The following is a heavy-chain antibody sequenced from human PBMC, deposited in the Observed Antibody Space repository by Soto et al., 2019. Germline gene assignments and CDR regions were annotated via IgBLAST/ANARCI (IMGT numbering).Heavy chain of an antibody. CDR3: ARYYGSGSSDLNFYYYYMDV. J-gene: IGHJ6*03. Sequence: SETLSLTCTVSGGSISSSSYYWGWIRQPPGKGLEWIGSIYYSGSTYYNPSLKSRVTISVDTSKDQFSLKLSSVTAADTAVYYCARYYGSGSSDLNFYYYYMDVWGKGTTVTVSS. CDR1: GGSISSSSYY. V-gene: IGHV4-39*01. D-gene: IGHD3-10*01. CDR2: IYYSGST.